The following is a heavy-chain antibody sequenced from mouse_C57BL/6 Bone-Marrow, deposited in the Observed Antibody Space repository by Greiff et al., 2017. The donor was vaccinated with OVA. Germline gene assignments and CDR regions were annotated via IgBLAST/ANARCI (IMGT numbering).Heavy chain of an antibody. CDR3: AREGITGTDLDY. Sequence: EVKLVESEGGLVQPGSSMKLSCTASGFTFSDYYMAWVRQVPEKGLEWVANINYDGSSTYYLDSLKSRFIISRDNAKNILYLQMSSLKSEDTATYYCAREGITGTDLDYWGQGTTLTVSS. D-gene: IGHD4-1*01. V-gene: IGHV5-16*01. CDR1: GFTFSDYY. J-gene: IGHJ2*01. CDR2: INYDGSST.